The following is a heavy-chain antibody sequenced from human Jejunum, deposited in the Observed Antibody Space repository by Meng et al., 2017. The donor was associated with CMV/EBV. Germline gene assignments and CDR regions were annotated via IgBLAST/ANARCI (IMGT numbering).Heavy chain of an antibody. CDR2: ISAGAGA. J-gene: IGHJ6*02. Sequence: RSSQMSWVRQAPGRGLEWVSYISAGAGADYADSAKGRFTISRDNSRNTVYLQMNNLRAEDTAVYYCTSARLEAIRGYFYHHGMDVWGPGTTVTVSS. CDR1: RSSQ. D-gene: IGHD1-1*01. CDR3: TSARLEAIRGYFYHHGMDV. V-gene: IGHV3-53*01.